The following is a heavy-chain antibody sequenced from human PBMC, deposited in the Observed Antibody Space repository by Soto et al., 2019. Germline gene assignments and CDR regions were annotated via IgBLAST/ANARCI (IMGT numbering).Heavy chain of an antibody. Sequence: PGESLKISCKGSGYSFTSYWISWVRQMPGKGLEWMGRIDPSDSYTNYSPSFQGHVTISADKSISTAYLQWSSLKASDTAMYYCARKNSLTLVNFYYGMDVWGQGTTVTVSS. D-gene: IGHD3-9*01. V-gene: IGHV5-10-1*01. CDR3: ARKNSLTLVNFYYGMDV. J-gene: IGHJ6*02. CDR2: IDPSDSYT. CDR1: GYSFTSYW.